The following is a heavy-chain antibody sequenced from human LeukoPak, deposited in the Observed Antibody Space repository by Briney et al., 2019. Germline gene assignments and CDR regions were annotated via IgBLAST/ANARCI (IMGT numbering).Heavy chain of an antibody. J-gene: IGHJ5*02. D-gene: IGHD3-10*01. CDR2: ISAYNGKT. V-gene: IGHV1-18*01. CDR3: ARTDLRGSYYLPRP. Sequence: ASVKVSCKASGYTLTNYCISWVRQAPGQGLEWMGWISAYNGKTNYAQKLQGRVTMTTDTSTDTAYMELRGLRSDDTALYYFARTDLRGSYYLPRPWGQGTLVTVSS. CDR1: GYTLTNYC.